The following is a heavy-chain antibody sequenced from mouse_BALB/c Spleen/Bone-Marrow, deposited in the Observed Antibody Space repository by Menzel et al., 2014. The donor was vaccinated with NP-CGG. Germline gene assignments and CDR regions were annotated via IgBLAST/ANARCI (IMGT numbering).Heavy chain of an antibody. CDR3: AGSRGYFDYVAY. Sequence: VQLKDSGAELVKPGASVKLSCTASGFNIKDTFMHWVKQRPDQGLEWIGRIDPANGNTKYDPKFQGKATIKADTSSNTAYLQLNSLTSEDTAVYYCAGSRGYFDYVAYWGQGTLVTVSA. V-gene: IGHV14-3*02. D-gene: IGHD2-4*01. CDR1: GFNIKDTF. J-gene: IGHJ3*01. CDR2: IDPANGNT.